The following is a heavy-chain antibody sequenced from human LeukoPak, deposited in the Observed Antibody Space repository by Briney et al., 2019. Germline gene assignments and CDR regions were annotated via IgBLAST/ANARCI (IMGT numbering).Heavy chain of an antibody. CDR2: INPNSGGT. D-gene: IGHD3-10*01. CDR3: AREYGSGSYREIQFDY. V-gene: IGHV1-2*02. J-gene: IGHJ4*02. Sequence: ASVKVSCKASGYTFTGYYMHWVRQAPGQGLEWMGWINPNSGGTNYAQKFQGRVTMTRDTSISTAYMELSRLRSDDTAVYYCAREYGSGSYREIQFDYWGQGTLVTVSS. CDR1: GYTFTGYY.